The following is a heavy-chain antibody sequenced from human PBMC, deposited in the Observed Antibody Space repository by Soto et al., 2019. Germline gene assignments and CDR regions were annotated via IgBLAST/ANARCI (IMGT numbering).Heavy chain of an antibody. D-gene: IGHD4-17*01. V-gene: IGHV4-31*03. Sequence: SETLSLTCTVSGGSISSGGYYWSWIRQHPGKGLEWIGYIYYSGSTYYNPSLKSRVTISVDASKNQFSLKLTSVTAADTAVYYCARDHDYGGNPAYWGQGNLVTVSS. J-gene: IGHJ4*02. CDR3: ARDHDYGGNPAY. CDR1: GGSISSGGYY. CDR2: IYYSGST.